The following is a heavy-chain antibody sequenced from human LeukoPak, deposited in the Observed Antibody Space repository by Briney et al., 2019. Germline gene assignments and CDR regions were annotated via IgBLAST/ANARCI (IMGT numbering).Heavy chain of an antibody. CDR3: ARGLSSSWPSVDY. CDR2: IYSGGST. V-gene: IGHV3-53*01. D-gene: IGHD6-13*01. J-gene: IGHJ4*02. Sequence: GRSLRLSCAASGFTVSNNYMNWVRQAPGKGLEWVSVIYSGGSTYYADSVKGRFTISRDNSKNTLYLQMNSLRAEDTAVYYCARGLSSSWPSVDYWGQGTLVTVSS. CDR1: GFTVSNNY.